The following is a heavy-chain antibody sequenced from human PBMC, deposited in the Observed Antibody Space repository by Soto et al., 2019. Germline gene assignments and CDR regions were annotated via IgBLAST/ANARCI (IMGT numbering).Heavy chain of an antibody. CDR2: INHSGIT. V-gene: IGHV4-34*01. CDR3: ARGRMALVGVVIGYNGKDV. J-gene: IGHJ6*04. D-gene: IGHD3-3*01. CDR1: GGSFSGYY. Sequence: PSETLSLTCAVYGGSFSGYYWSWIPQPPGKGLEWIGEINHSGITNYNLSLNSRFTISVDTSKNLFSLNMSSVTAADTAVYYCARGRMALVGVVIGYNGKDVWGRGNRGTV.